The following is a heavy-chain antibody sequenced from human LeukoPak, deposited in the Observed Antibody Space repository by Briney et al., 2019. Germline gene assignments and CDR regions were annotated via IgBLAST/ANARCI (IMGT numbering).Heavy chain of an antibody. J-gene: IGHJ2*01. Sequence: PGGSLRLSCAASGFTFSSYSMNWVRQAPGKGLEWVSSIGSSSSYIYYADSVKGRFTISRDNAKNSLYLQMNSLRAEDTAVYYCARHGPNDYGGNWDWYFDLWGRGTLVTVSS. D-gene: IGHD4-23*01. CDR3: ARHGPNDYGGNWDWYFDL. V-gene: IGHV3-21*01. CDR1: GFTFSSYS. CDR2: IGSSSSYI.